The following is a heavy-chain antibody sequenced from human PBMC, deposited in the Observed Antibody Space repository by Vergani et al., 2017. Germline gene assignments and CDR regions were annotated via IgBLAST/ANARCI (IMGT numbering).Heavy chain of an antibody. Sequence: VQLVESGGGLVQPGGSLRLSCAASGFTFSSHGMHWVRQAPGKGLEWVAAILYDGSNEYYSDSVKGRFSISRDNSKNTLYLQMNSLTVDDTAVYYCAKDRGGRHGFYYYGMDVWGQGTTVTVSS. D-gene: IGHD5-24*01. CDR3: AKDRGGRHGFYYYGMDV. J-gene: IGHJ6*02. V-gene: IGHV3-30*18. CDR2: ILYDGSNE. CDR1: GFTFSSHG.